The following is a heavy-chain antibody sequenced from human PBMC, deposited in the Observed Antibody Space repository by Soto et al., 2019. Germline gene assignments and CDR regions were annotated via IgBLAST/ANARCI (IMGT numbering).Heavy chain of an antibody. Sequence: ASVKVSCKASCYTFTSYGISWVRQAPGQRFEWMGWISAYNGNTNYAQKLQGRVTMTTDTSTSTAYMELRSLRSDDTAVYYCARAVLYSSGWYEGWFDPWGQGTLVTVSS. J-gene: IGHJ5*02. CDR3: ARAVLYSSGWYEGWFDP. V-gene: IGHV1-18*01. D-gene: IGHD6-19*01. CDR2: ISAYNGNT. CDR1: CYTFTSYG.